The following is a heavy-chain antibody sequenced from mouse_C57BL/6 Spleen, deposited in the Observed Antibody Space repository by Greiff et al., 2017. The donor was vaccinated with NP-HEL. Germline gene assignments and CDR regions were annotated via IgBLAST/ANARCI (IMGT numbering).Heavy chain of an antibody. D-gene: IGHD1-1*01. J-gene: IGHJ4*01. CDR2: ISSGSSTI. Sequence: EVQVVESGGGLVKPGGSLKLSCAASGFTFSDYGMHWVRQAPEKGLEWVAYISSGSSTIYYADTVKGRFTISRDNAKNTLFLQMTSLRSEDTAMYYCARGGYYGSSPLYAMDYWGQGTSVTVSS. V-gene: IGHV5-17*01. CDR3: ARGGYYGSSPLYAMDY. CDR1: GFTFSDYG.